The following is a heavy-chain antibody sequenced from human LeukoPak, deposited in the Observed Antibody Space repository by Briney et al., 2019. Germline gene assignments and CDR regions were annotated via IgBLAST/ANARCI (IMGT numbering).Heavy chain of an antibody. V-gene: IGHV4-61*01. CDR2: IYYSGST. CDR1: GGSVSSGNYY. D-gene: IGHD6-19*01. J-gene: IGHJ5*02. CDR3: ARDYSSGWYWFDP. Sequence: SETLSLTCTVSGGSVSSGNYYWSWIRQPPGKGLEWIGYIYYSGSTNYNPSLKSRVTISVDTSKNQFSLKLSSVTAADTAVYYCARDYSSGWYWFDPWGQGTLVTVSS.